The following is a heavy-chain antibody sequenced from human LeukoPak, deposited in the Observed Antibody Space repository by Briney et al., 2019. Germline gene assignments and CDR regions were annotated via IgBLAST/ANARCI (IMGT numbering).Heavy chain of an antibody. J-gene: IGHJ6*02. CDR1: GFTFSSYG. D-gene: IGHD3-22*01. Sequence: GGSLRLSCAASGFTFSSYGMHWVRQAPGKGLEWVAVIWYDGSNKYYADSVKGRFTISRDNSKNTLYLQMNSLRAEDTAVYYCARDYDSSGYYFRFYYYYGMDVWGQGTMVTVSS. CDR3: ARDYDSSGYYFRFYYYYGMDV. CDR2: IWYDGSNK. V-gene: IGHV3-33*01.